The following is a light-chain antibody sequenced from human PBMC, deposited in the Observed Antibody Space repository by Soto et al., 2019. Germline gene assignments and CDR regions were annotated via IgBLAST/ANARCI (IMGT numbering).Light chain of an antibody. CDR3: AAWDDSLSAYHVV. V-gene: IGLV1-47*01. Sequence: QSVLTQPPSASGTPGQRVTISCSGSSSNIGSNYVYWYQQLPGTAPKLLIYRNNQRPSGVPDRFSGSKSGTSASLAISGLRSEDEADYYCAAWDDSLSAYHVVFGGGTKLTVL. J-gene: IGLJ2*01. CDR2: RNN. CDR1: SSNIGSNY.